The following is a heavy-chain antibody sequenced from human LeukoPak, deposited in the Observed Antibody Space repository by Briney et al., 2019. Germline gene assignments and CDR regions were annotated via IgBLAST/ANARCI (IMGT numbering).Heavy chain of an antibody. CDR3: ASKLVRFFAWLGGNYFDY. D-gene: IGHD3-9*01. CDR1: GFTFSNYG. V-gene: IGHV3-30*02. CDR2: IRYDGSTK. J-gene: IGHJ4*02. Sequence: GGSLRLSCAASGFTFSNYGMHWVRQAPGKGLEWVAFIRYDGSTKYYADSVKGRFTISRDNSKNTLYLQMNSLRAEDTAVYYCASKLVRFFAWLGGNYFDYGGQEPLVTVSS.